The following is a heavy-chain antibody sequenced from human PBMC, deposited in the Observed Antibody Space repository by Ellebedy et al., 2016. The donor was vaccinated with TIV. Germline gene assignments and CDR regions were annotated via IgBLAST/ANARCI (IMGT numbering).Heavy chain of an antibody. V-gene: IGHV4-39*01. D-gene: IGHD2-2*01. CDR1: GDSISSSGYY. J-gene: IGHJ5*02. CDR3: ARLHCSSTDPRLNWFDP. CDR2: LYYGGSI. Sequence: SETLSLXXTVSGDSISSSGYYWGWIRQPPGKGLEWLGSLYYGGSIYYNPSLKSRVTISVDTSKNQLSLRLNSVTAADTAIYYCARLHCSSTDPRLNWFDPWGQGTLVTVSS.